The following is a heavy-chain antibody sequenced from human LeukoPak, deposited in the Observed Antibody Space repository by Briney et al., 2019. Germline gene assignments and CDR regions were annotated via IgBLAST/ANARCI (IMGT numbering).Heavy chain of an antibody. V-gene: IGHV3-48*04. D-gene: IGHD6-19*01. CDR3: AKDNRRHYTSGPNPDSLH. CDR2: ISSSSTII. Sequence: GGSLRLSCEASGFTFSSYWMNWVRQAPGKGLEWISYISSSSTIIHYADSVKGRFTISRDNAKNSLYLQMNSLRVEDTAFYYCAKDNRRHYTSGPNPDSLHWGQGALVTVSS. CDR1: GFTFSSYW. J-gene: IGHJ4*02.